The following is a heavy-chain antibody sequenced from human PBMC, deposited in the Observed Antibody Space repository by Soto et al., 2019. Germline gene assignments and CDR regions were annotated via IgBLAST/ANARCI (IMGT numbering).Heavy chain of an antibody. CDR1: GFTFSSYG. CDR3: AREKLYSSGWFGY. Sequence: GGSLRLSCAASGFTFSSYGMHWVRQAPGKGLEWVAVIWYDGSNKYYADSVKGRFTISRDNSKNTLYLQMNSLRAEDTDVYYCAREKLYSSGWFGYWGQGTLVTVS. CDR2: IWYDGSNK. D-gene: IGHD6-19*01. V-gene: IGHV3-33*01. J-gene: IGHJ4*02.